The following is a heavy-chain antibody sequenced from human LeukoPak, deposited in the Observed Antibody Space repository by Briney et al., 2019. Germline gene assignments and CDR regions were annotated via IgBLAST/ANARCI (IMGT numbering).Heavy chain of an antibody. CDR1: GFTFSSYA. D-gene: IGHD1-7*01. CDR2: ISYDGSNK. J-gene: IGHJ4*02. V-gene: IGHV3-30-3*01. CDR3: AKDLTGTKDY. Sequence: GRSLRLSCAASGFTFSSYAMHWVRQAPGKGLEWVAVISYDGSNKYYADSVKGRFTISRDNSKNTLYLQMSSLRAEDTAVYYCAKDLTGTKDYWGQGTLVTVSS.